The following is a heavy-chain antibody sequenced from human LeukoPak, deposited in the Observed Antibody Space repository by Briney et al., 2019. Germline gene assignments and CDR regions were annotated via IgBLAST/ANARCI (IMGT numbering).Heavy chain of an antibody. D-gene: IGHD4-17*01. CDR3: AGYGDYGGFDY. V-gene: IGHV3-48*04. Sequence: PGGPLRLSCAASGFTFSSYSMNWVRQAPGKGLEWVSYISSSSSTIYYADSVKGRFTISRDNAKNSLYLQMNSLRAEDTAVYYCAGYGDYGGFDYWGQGTLVTVS. CDR1: GFTFSSYS. CDR2: ISSSSSTI. J-gene: IGHJ4*02.